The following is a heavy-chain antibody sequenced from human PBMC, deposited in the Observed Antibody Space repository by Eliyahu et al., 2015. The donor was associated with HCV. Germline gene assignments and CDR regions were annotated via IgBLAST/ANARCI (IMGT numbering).Heavy chain of an antibody. CDR3: ASDGYCSGGSCYSG. V-gene: IGHV1-69*17. CDR1: GGTFSSFG. Sequence: QVQLVQSGAEVKKPGSSVKVSCKASGGTFSSFGINWVRQAPGQRXEGVGGIVPMFGMSNYAQKFQGRVTITADKSTTTTYMEVSSLRSEDTAVYYCASDGYCSGGSCYSGWGQGTLVTVSS. J-gene: IGHJ4*02. D-gene: IGHD2-15*01. CDR2: IVPMFGMS.